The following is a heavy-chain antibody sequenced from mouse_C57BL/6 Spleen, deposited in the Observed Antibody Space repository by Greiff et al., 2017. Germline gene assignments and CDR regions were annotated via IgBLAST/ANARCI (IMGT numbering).Heavy chain of an antibody. V-gene: IGHV1-75*01. Sequence: VQLQQSGPELVKPGASVKISCKASGYTFTDYYINWVNQRPGQGLEWIGWIFPASGSTYSNEKFKGKATLTVDNSSSTAYMLLSSMTSEDSAVSFCARSRAGTNFDYWGQGTTLTVSS. CDR2: IFPASGST. D-gene: IGHD3-3*01. CDR1: GYTFTDYY. CDR3: ARSRAGTNFDY. J-gene: IGHJ2*01.